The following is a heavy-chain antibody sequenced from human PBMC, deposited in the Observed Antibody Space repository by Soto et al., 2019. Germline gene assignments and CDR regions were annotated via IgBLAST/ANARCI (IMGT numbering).Heavy chain of an antibody. CDR2: IYHSGST. CDR3: ERYGVRYSSGRHFDY. D-gene: IGHD6-19*01. CDR1: GYSISSGYY. J-gene: IGHJ4*02. Sequence: SETLSLTCAVSGYSISSGYYWGWIRQPPGKGLEWIGSIYHSGSTYYNPSLKSRVTISVDTSKNQFSLKLSSVTAADTAVYYCERYGVRYSSGRHFDYWGQGTLVTVYS. V-gene: IGHV4-38-2*01.